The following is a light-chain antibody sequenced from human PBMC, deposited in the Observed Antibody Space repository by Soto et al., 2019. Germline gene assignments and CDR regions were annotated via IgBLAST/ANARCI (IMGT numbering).Light chain of an antibody. Sequence: DIVMTQSPDSLAVSRGERATINCKSSQTILYSSNNKNHLAWYQQKAGQPPKLLIYWSSTRESGVPDRFSGSGSGTDFTLTISSLQAEDVAVYYCQQYYTTPWTFGQGTKVEIK. V-gene: IGKV4-1*01. CDR2: WSS. CDR1: QTILYSSNNKNH. J-gene: IGKJ1*01. CDR3: QQYYTTPWT.